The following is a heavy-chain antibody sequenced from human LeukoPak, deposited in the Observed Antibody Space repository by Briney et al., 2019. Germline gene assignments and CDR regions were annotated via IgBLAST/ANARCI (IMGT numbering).Heavy chain of an antibody. CDR3: ARGPYSSGWYGPVDY. CDR2: INPNRGGT. Sequence: GSVSVSCKASGYTFTGYYMHWVRPAPGQGLEWMGWINPNRGGTNYAQKLQGRVTMTRDTSISTAYMELSRLRSDDTAVYYCARGPYSSGWYGPVDYWGQANVAPASS. V-gene: IGHV1-2*02. CDR1: GYTFTGYY. J-gene: IGHJ4*02. D-gene: IGHD6-19*01.